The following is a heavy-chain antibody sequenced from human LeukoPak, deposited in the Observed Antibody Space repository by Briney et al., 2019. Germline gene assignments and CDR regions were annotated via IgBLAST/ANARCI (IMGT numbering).Heavy chain of an antibody. J-gene: IGHJ5*02. CDR3: ARDDYDFWSGYLNWFDP. D-gene: IGHD3-3*01. CDR1: GYTFTGYY. Sequence: GASVKVSCKASGYTFTGYYMHWVRQAPGQGLEWMGWINPNSGDTNYAQKFQGRVTMTRDTSISTAYMELSRLRSDDTAVYYCARDDYDFWSGYLNWFDPWGQGTLVTVSS. V-gene: IGHV1-2*02. CDR2: INPNSGDT.